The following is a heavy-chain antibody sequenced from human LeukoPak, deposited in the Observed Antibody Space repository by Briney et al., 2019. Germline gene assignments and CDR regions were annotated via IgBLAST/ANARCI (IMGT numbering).Heavy chain of an antibody. CDR2: ISASGTT. CDR1: GGSMTNYY. Sequence: SETLSLTCTVSGGSMTNYYWNWIRQPPGKGLEWIGYISASGTTNYNPSLTSRVTISVDTSKNQFSLKLSSVTAADTAVYYCARGLRYYYYYMDVWGKGTTVTVSS. CDR3: ARGLRYYYYYMDV. J-gene: IGHJ6*03. V-gene: IGHV4-4*09.